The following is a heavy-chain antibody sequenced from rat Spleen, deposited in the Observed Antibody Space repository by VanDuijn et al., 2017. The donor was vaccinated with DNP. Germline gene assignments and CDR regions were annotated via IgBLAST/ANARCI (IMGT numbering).Heavy chain of an antibody. CDR3: AGRPPPTRGPFDY. CDR2: ITYDGTDT. V-gene: IGHV5-7*01. CDR1: GFTFSDYN. Sequence: EVQLVESGGGLVQPGRSLKLSCAASGFTFSDYNVAWVRQAPKKGLEWVATITYDGTDTYYRDSVKGRFIISRDNAKSTLSLQMDSLRSEDTATYYCAGRPPPTRGPFDYWGQGVTVTVSS. D-gene: IGHD1-4*01. J-gene: IGHJ2*01.